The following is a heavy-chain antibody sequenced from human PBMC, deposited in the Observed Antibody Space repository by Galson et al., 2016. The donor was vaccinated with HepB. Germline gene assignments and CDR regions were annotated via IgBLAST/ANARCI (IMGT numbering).Heavy chain of an antibody. CDR3: ATVYGFWSGYPLAAGHVLNL. CDR2: INGDSGRTI. J-gene: IGHJ3*01. D-gene: IGHD3-3*01. V-gene: IGHV3-48*02. Sequence: SLRLSCAASGFSFTTYSLNWVRQAPGKGLEWLSYINGDSGRTIYYADSVKGRFTISRDNARNSLYLQMHGLRDEDTAVYYCATVYGFWSGYPLAAGHVLNLWGQGTMVTVSS. CDR1: GFSFTTYS.